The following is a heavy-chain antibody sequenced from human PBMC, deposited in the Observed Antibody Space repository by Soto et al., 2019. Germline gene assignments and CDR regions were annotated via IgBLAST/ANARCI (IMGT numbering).Heavy chain of an antibody. Sequence: HGGALRLSCAASVFTFNVYYMTWTRQAPGKGLEWGAYISSSGYTIYDADSVKGRFTISRDNPKNSLYLKMNSLRAEDTAVYYCARVVRGYSGRLDYWGQGALVTVSS. J-gene: IGHJ4*02. CDR3: ARVVRGYSGRLDY. CDR1: VFTFNVYY. CDR2: ISSSGYTI. V-gene: IGHV3-11*01. D-gene: IGHD5-12*01.